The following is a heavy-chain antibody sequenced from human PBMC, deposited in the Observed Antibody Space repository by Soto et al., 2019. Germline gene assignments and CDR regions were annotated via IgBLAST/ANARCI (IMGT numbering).Heavy chain of an antibody. CDR2: INHSGST. CDR1: GGSFSGYY. Sequence: SETLSLTCAVYGGSFSGYYWSWIRQPPGKGLEWIGEINHSGSTNYNPSLKSRVTISVDTSKNQFSLKLSSVTAADTAVYYCARCRKSLFGVVIRPRDYGMDVWGQGTTVTVSS. J-gene: IGHJ6*02. V-gene: IGHV4-34*01. CDR3: ARCRKSLFGVVIRPRDYGMDV. D-gene: IGHD3-3*01.